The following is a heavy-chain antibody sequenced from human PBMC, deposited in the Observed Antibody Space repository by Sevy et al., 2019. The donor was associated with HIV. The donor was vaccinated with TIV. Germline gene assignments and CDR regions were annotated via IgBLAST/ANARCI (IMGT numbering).Heavy chain of an antibody. J-gene: IGHJ6*02. CDR1: GFTFSDYY. Sequence: GGSLRLSCAASGFTFSDYYMSWIRQAPGKGLEWVSYISSSGSTIYYADSVKGRFTISRDNAKNSLYLQMNSLRAEDTVVYYCAREADIVVVPSGMDVWGQGTTVTVSS. CDR3: AREADIVVVPSGMDV. D-gene: IGHD2-2*01. V-gene: IGHV3-11*01. CDR2: ISSSGSTI.